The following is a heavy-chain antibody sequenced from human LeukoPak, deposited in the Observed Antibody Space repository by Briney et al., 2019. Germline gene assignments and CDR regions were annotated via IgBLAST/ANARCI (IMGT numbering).Heavy chain of an antibody. CDR1: GFTFRSYG. CDR2: TSGSGGST. D-gene: IGHD5-18*01. Sequence: GGSLRLSCAVSGFTFRSYGMSWVRQAPGKGLEWVSSTSGSGGSTYYADSVQGRFTISRDNSKNTLYLQMNSLRPEDTAVYYCAKDQGYSYGYVSYWGQGTLVTVPS. J-gene: IGHJ4*02. V-gene: IGHV3-23*01. CDR3: AKDQGYSYGYVSY.